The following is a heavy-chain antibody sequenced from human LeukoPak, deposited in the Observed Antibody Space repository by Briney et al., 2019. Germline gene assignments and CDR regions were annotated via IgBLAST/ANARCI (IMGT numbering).Heavy chain of an antibody. CDR3: AKDVVGATMNYFDY. V-gene: IGHV3-23*01. Sequence: GGSLRLSCAASGFTFSSYAMSWVRQAPGKGLEWVTAISGSGGSTYYADSVKGRFTISRDNSKDTLYLQMNSLRAEDTAVYYCAKDVVGATMNYFDYWGQGTLVTVSS. CDR2: ISGSGGST. D-gene: IGHD1-26*01. J-gene: IGHJ4*02. CDR1: GFTFSSYA.